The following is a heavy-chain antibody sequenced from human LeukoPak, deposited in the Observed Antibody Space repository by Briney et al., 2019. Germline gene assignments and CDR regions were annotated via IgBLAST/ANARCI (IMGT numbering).Heavy chain of an antibody. Sequence: ASVKVSCKASGYTFTGYYMHWVRQAPGQGLEWMGWISAYNGNTNYAQKLQGRVTMTTDTSTSTAYMELRSLRSDDTAVYYCARAGRDPYDILTGYSYFDYWGQGTLVTVSS. CDR1: GYTFTGYY. CDR3: ARAGRDPYDILTGYSYFDY. D-gene: IGHD3-9*01. V-gene: IGHV1-18*04. CDR2: ISAYNGNT. J-gene: IGHJ4*02.